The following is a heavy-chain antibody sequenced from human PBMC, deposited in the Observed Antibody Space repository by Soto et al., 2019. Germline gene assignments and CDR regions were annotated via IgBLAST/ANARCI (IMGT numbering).Heavy chain of an antibody. V-gene: IGHV3-43D*04. D-gene: IGHD6-19*01. J-gene: IGHJ6*02. Sequence: PVGSLRLSCAASGFTFDDYAMHWVRQAPGKGLEWVSLISWDGGSTYYADSVKGRFTISRDNSKNSLYLQMNSLRAEDTALYYCAKEAGWYDLHYYYGMDVWGQGTTVTVYS. CDR2: ISWDGGST. CDR1: GFTFDDYA. CDR3: AKEAGWYDLHYYYGMDV.